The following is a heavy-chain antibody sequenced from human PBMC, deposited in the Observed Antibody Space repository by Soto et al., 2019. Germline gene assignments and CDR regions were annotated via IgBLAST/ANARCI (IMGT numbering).Heavy chain of an antibody. CDR3: AKNGLDNSPSAIGS. CDR1: GFTFRNNV. J-gene: IGHJ4*02. CDR2: ITGSGRDT. D-gene: IGHD2-8*01. V-gene: IGHV3-23*01. Sequence: PGGSLRLSCAASGFTFRNNVLSWVRQAPGKGLDWVSGITGSGRDTYYADSVKGRFTISRDNSKNMVFLQMNSLRAEDTALYYCAKNGLDNSPSAIGSCGPGTLVTVSS.